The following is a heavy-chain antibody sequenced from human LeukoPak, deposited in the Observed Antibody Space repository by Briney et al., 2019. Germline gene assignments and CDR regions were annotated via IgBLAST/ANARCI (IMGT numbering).Heavy chain of an antibody. D-gene: IGHD6-13*01. CDR2: INHSGST. CDR1: GGSISSYY. J-gene: IGHJ4*02. Sequence: SETLSLTCTVSGGSISSYYWSWIRQPPGKGLEWIGEINHSGSTNYNPSLKSRVTISVDTSKNQFSLKLSSVTAADTAVYYCARGPGTVAAAGTNFDYWGQGTLVTVSS. V-gene: IGHV4-34*01. CDR3: ARGPGTVAAAGTNFDY.